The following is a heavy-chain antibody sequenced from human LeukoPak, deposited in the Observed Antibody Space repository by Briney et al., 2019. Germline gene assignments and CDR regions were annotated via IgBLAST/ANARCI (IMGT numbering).Heavy chain of an antibody. D-gene: IGHD3-22*01. V-gene: IGHV4-39*07. CDR3: ARDRLLTYYYDSSGYDDY. J-gene: IGHJ4*02. CDR2: IYYSGST. Sequence: GSLRLSCAASGFTFSSYWMSWVRQAPGKGLEWIGSIYYSGSTYYNPSLKSRVTISVDTSKNQFSLKLSSVTAADTAVYYCARDRLLTYYYDSSGYDDYWGQGTLVTVSS. CDR1: GFTFSSYW.